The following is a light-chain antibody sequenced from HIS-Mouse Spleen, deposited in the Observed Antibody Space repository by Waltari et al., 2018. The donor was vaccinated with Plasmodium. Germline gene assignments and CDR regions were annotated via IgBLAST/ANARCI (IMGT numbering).Light chain of an antibody. CDR1: QGISSY. J-gene: IGKJ2*01. Sequence: IRITQSPSSFSASTGYRVTITCRASQGISSYLAWYQQKPGKAPNLLIYTASTLQSGVPSWFSSSGSGTDFTLTISCLQSEDFATYYCQKYYSYPYTFGQGTKLEIK. CDR3: QKYYSYPYT. V-gene: IGKV1-8*01. CDR2: TAS.